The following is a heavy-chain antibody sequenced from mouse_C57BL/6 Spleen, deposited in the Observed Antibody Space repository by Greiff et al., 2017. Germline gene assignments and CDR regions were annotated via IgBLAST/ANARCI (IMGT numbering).Heavy chain of an antibody. CDR2: ISNLAYSI. V-gene: IGHV5-15*01. J-gene: IGHJ1*03. CDR1: GFTFSDYG. CDR3: ARGGNYYGSSYVWYFDV. Sequence: VQVVESGGGLVQPGGSLKLSCAASGFTFSDYGMAWVRQAPRKGPEWVAFISNLAYSIYYADTVTGRFTISRENAKNTLYLEMSSLRSEDTAMYYCARGGNYYGSSYVWYFDVWGTGTTVTVSS. D-gene: IGHD1-1*01.